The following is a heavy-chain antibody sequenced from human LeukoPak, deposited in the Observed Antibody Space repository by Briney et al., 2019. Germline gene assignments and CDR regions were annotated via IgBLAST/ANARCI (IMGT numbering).Heavy chain of an antibody. V-gene: IGHV4-4*02. J-gene: IGHJ4*02. Sequence: SETLSLTCAVSGGSISSNNWWSWVRQPPGEGLDWIGEIYHSGDTNYSPSLKSRVTISVDKSKNQFSLTLTSVTAADTAVYYCARVFLDYFGLGNYITYYFDDWGQGTLVTVSS. CDR1: GGSISSNNW. CDR2: IYHSGDT. D-gene: IGHD3-10*01. CDR3: ARVFLDYFGLGNYITYYFDD.